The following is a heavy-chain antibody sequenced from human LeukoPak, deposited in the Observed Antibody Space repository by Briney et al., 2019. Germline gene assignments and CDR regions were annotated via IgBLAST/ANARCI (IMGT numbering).Heavy chain of an antibody. J-gene: IGHJ6*02. CDR1: GGSISSYY. CDR3: ARVYYYDSSGYYRGLYYYGMDV. CDR2: IYYSGST. V-gene: IGHV4-59*01. Sequence: SETLSPTCTVSGGSISSYYWSWIRQPPGKGLEWIGYIYYSGSTNYNPSLKSRVTISVDTSKNQFSLKLSSVTAADTAVYYCARVYYYDSSGYYRGLYYYGMDVWGQGTTVTVSS. D-gene: IGHD3-22*01.